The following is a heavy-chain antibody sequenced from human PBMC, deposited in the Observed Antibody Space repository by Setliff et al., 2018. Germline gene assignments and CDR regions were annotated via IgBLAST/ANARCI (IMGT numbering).Heavy chain of an antibody. J-gene: IGHJ5*02. CDR1: GYTFTSYF. V-gene: IGHV1-46*01. D-gene: IGHD3-10*01. CDR3: ARGPYGSGRHGWFDP. CDR2: INPSGGST. Sequence: VASVKVSCKASGYTFTSYFIHWARQAPGQGLEWMGIINPSGGSTSYAQKFQGRVTMTRDTSTRTVYMELSSLRSEDTAMYYCARGPYGSGRHGWFDPWGQGTLVTVSS.